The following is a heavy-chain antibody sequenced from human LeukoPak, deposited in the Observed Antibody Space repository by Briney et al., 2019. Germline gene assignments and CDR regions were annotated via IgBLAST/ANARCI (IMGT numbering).Heavy chain of an antibody. V-gene: IGHV1-69*06. CDR2: IIPIFGTA. CDR1: GGTFSSYA. J-gene: IGHJ6*03. Sequence: ASVKVSCKASGGTFSSYAISWVRQAPGQGLEWMGGIIPIFGTANYAQRFQGRVTITAVKSTSTAYMELSSLRSEDTAVYYCARGRDLQDVWKEVYYYYMDVWGKGTTVTVSS. D-gene: IGHD3-16*01. CDR3: ARGRDLQDVWKEVYYYYMDV.